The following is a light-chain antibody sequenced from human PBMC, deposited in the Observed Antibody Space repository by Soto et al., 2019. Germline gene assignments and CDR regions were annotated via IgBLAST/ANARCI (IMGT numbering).Light chain of an antibody. CDR3: ETWDTNTRV. Sequence: QAVVTQSSSASASLGSSVKVTCTLSSGHSSYIIAWHQQQPGKAPRYLMKLEGSGIYKKGSGVPDRFSGSSSGADRYLTISNHQFEDEADYYCETWDTNTRVFGGGIKLTVL. CDR1: SGHSSYI. V-gene: IGLV4-60*02. J-gene: IGLJ2*01. CDR2: LEGSGIY.